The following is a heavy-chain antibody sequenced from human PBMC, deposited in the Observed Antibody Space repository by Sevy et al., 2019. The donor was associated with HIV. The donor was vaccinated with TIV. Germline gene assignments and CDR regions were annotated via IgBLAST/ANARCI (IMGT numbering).Heavy chain of an antibody. CDR2: VSYSGTA. V-gene: IGHV4-4*02. J-gene: IGHJ4*02. D-gene: IGHD2-21*02. CDR3: AREGTATSFDY. Sequence: SETLSLTCAVSGDSFSNSNWWSWVRQSPGKGLEWIGEVSYSGTANYNPSLRSRVAISLDKSKNQISLKVNSVTAADTAVYYCAREGTATSFDYWAQGNLVTVSS. CDR1: GDSFSNSNW.